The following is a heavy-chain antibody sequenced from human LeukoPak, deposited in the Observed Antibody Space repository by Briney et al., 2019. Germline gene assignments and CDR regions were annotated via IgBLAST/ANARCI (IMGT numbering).Heavy chain of an antibody. J-gene: IGHJ4*02. D-gene: IGHD6-13*01. CDR1: GGSISSYY. V-gene: IGHV4-4*07. Sequence: PSETLSLTCTVSGGSISSYYWSWIRQPAGKGLEWIGRIYTSGSTNYNPSLKSRVTMSVDTSKNQFSLKLSSVTAADTAVYYCAKVASIAAAGTFDYWGQGTLVTVSS. CDR3: AKVASIAAAGTFDY. CDR2: IYTSGST.